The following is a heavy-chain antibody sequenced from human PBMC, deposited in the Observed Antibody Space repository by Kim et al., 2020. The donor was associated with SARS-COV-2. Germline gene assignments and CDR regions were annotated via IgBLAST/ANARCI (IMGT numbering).Heavy chain of an antibody. J-gene: IGHJ5*02. D-gene: IGHD3-10*01. CDR2: IYYLGNT. CDR3: ARTGALQGHYLNWFDP. Sequence: SETLSLTCSVSGGSIRTNYKYWGWIRQPPGKDLEWIASIYYLGNTYFNPSLKSRVTISVDSSKNQFSLNLTSVTAADTAVYYCARTGALQGHYLNWFDPWGQGTLVTVSS. V-gene: IGHV4-39*01. CDR1: GGSIRTNYKY.